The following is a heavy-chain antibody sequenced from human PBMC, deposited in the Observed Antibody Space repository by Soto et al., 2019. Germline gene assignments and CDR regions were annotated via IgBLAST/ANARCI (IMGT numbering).Heavy chain of an antibody. CDR3: ARAPGIVGATQVDV. CDR2: ISAYNGNT. V-gene: IGHV1-18*01. J-gene: IGHJ6*02. D-gene: IGHD1-26*01. Sequence: QVQLVQSGAEVKKPGASVKVSCKASGYTFSSYGISWVRQAPGQGLEWMGWISAYNGNTNYAQKLQGRVTMTTDTTTRTAYMELRSLRSDDTALYYCARAPGIVGATQVDVWGQGTTVTVSS. CDR1: GYTFSSYG.